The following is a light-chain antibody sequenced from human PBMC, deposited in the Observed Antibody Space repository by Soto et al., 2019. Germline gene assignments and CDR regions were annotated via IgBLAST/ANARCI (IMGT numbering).Light chain of an antibody. CDR3: SSYAGSNNPFV. CDR2: EVS. V-gene: IGLV2-8*01. J-gene: IGLJ1*01. Sequence: QSALTQPPSASGSPGQSVTISCTGTSSDVGGYNYVSWYQQHPGKAPKLLIYEVSKRPSGVPDRFSGSKSDNTASLTVSGLQAEDEADYYCSSYAGSNNPFVFGTGTKLTVL. CDR1: SSDVGGYNY.